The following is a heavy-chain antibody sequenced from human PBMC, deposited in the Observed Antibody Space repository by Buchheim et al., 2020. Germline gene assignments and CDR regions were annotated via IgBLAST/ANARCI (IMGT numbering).Heavy chain of an antibody. D-gene: IGHD6-19*01. J-gene: IGHJ4*02. CDR2: ISYDGSNK. V-gene: IGHV3-30*18. CDR1: GFTFSSYG. Sequence: QVQLVESGGGVVQPGRSLRLSCAASGFTFSSYGMHWVRQAPGKGLEWVAVISYDGSNKYYADSVKGRFTISRDNSKNTLYLQMNSLRAEDTAVYYCAKESGGSGWYFDYWGQGTL. CDR3: AKESGGSGWYFDY.